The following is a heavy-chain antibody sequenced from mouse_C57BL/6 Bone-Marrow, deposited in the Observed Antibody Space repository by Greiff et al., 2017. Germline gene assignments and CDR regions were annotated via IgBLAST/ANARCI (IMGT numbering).Heavy chain of an antibody. CDR2: IDPEDGDT. J-gene: IGHJ2*01. Sequence: VQLKESGAELVRPGASVKLSCTASGFNIKDYYMHWVKQRPEQGLEWIGRIDPEDGDTEYAPKFQGKATMTADTSSNTAYLQLSSLTSEDTAVYYCSICITTVVAPDDWGQGTTLTVSS. CDR1: GFNIKDYY. D-gene: IGHD1-1*01. V-gene: IGHV14-1*01. CDR3: SICITTVVAPDD.